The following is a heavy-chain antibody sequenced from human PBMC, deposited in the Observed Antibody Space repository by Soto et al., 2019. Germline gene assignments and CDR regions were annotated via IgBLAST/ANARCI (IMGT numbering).Heavy chain of an antibody. CDR3: ARFFSYYDSSGYYAVQGFDP. CDR2: IYCSGST. Sequence: SETLSLTCTVSGGSISSYYWSWIRQPPGKGLEWIGYIYCSGSTNYNPSLKSRVTISVDTSKNQFSLKLSSVTAADTAVYYCARFFSYYDSSGYYAVQGFDPWGQGTLVTVSS. V-gene: IGHV4-59*01. J-gene: IGHJ5*02. D-gene: IGHD3-22*01. CDR1: GGSISSYY.